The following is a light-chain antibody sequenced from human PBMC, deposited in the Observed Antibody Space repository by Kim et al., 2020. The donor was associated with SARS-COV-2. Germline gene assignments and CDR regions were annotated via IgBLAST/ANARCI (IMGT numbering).Light chain of an antibody. CDR1: SSNIGTNN. V-gene: IGLV1-44*01. CDR2: NNN. CDR3: AAWDDSLKGGV. J-gene: IGLJ3*02. Sequence: QSVLTQPPSASGTPGQRVTISCSGSSSNIGTNNVDWYQQVPGTAPNLLIYNNNQRPSGVPDRFSGSRSGTSASLAISGLQSEDEADYYCAAWDDSLKGGVFGGGTQLTVL.